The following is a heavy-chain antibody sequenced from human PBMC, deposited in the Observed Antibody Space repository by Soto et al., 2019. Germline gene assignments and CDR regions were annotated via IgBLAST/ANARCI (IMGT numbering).Heavy chain of an antibody. D-gene: IGHD2-2*01. CDR3: ATDTRDHDAFDI. Sequence: GASVKVSCKASGGTFSSYAISWVRQAPGQGLEWMGGIIPIFGTANYAQKFQGRVTITADESTSTAYMELSSLRSEDTAVYNCATDTRDHDAFDIWGQGTMVTVSS. CDR1: GGTFSSYA. J-gene: IGHJ3*02. CDR2: IIPIFGTA. V-gene: IGHV1-69*13.